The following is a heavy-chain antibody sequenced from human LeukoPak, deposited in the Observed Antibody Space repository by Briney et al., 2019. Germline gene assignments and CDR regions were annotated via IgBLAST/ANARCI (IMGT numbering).Heavy chain of an antibody. CDR3: ARDPREPMAQPFDY. V-gene: IGHV3-30-3*01. J-gene: IGHJ4*02. CDR2: ISYDGSNK. Sequence: GRSLRLSCAASGFTFSSYAMHWVRQAPGKGLEWVTVISYDGSNKYYADSVKGRFTISRDNSKNTLYLQMNSLRAEDTAVYYCARDPREPMAQPFDYWGQGTLVTVSS. D-gene: IGHD1-14*01. CDR1: GFTFSSYA.